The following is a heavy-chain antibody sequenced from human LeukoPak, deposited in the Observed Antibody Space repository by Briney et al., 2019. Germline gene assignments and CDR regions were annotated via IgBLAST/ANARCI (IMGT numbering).Heavy chain of an antibody. D-gene: IGHD6-25*01. Sequence: GGSLRLSCAASGFTFSSYAMHWVRQAPGKGLEWVALISYNGRNKYYADSVKGRFTISRDNSKNTLHLQMNSLRGEDTAVYYCARGAEALDYWGQGTLVTVSS. V-gene: IGHV3-30*04. CDR1: GFTFSSYA. J-gene: IGHJ4*02. CDR2: ISYNGRNK. CDR3: ARGAEALDY.